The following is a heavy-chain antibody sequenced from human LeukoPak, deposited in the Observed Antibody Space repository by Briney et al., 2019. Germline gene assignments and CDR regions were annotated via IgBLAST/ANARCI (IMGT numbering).Heavy chain of an antibody. CDR2: IYYSGST. Sequence: SETLSLTCTVSGGSISSSSYYWGWIRQPPGKGLEWIGSIYYSGSTYYNPSLKSRVTISVDTSKNQFSLKLSSVTAADTAVYYCARGEGSSHGDYKGGPVGYWGQGTLVTVSS. CDR3: ARGEGSSHGDYKGGPVGY. V-gene: IGHV4-39*07. CDR1: GGSISSSSYY. J-gene: IGHJ4*02. D-gene: IGHD4-17*01.